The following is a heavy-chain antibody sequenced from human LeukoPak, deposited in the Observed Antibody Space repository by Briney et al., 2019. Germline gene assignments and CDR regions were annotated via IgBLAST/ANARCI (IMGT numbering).Heavy chain of an antibody. CDR1: GITVSSHF. V-gene: IGHV3-66*01. CDR2: LYSTDSGGRD. D-gene: IGHD3-9*01. CDR3: ARVRYFWADSVRPEKTYYFDY. Sequence: GGSLRLSCAASGITVSSHFMSWVRQAPGKGLESVSLLYSTDSGGRDYHADSVRGRFTVSRDISKNTMYLQMNNLRDEDTAVYYCARVRYFWADSVRPEKTYYFDYWGQGTLVTVSS. J-gene: IGHJ4*02.